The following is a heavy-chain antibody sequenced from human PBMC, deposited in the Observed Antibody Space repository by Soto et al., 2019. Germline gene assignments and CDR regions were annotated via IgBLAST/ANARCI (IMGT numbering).Heavy chain of an antibody. CDR3: ARSGTSLVIHDYGDYRYSFDY. CDR2: ISAYNGNT. V-gene: IGHV1-18*01. D-gene: IGHD4-17*01. Sequence: ASVKVSCKASGYTFTSYGISWVRQAPGQGLEWMGWISAYNGNTNYAQKLQGGVTMTTDTSTSTAYMDLRSLRSDDTAVYYCARSGTSLVIHDYGDYRYSFDYWGQGTLVTVSS. CDR1: GYTFTSYG. J-gene: IGHJ4*02.